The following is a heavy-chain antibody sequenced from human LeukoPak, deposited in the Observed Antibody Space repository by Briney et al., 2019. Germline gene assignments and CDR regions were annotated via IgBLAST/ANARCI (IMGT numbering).Heavy chain of an antibody. CDR3: AREGYSSSWDVYGMDV. J-gene: IGHJ6*02. CDR2: INTITGNP. Sequence: GASVKVSCKASGYTLTSYAMNWVRQAPGQGLEWMGWINTITGNPTYGQGLRGRFVFSSDTSVSTAYLQISSLKAEDTAVYYCAREGYSSSWDVYGMDVWGQGTTVTVSS. CDR1: GYTLTSYA. V-gene: IGHV7-4-1*02. D-gene: IGHD6-13*01.